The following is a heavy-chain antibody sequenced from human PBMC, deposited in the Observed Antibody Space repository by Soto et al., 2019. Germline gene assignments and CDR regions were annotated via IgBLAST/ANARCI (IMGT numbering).Heavy chain of an antibody. CDR3: ARSGSYIRGRITVFDP. V-gene: IGHV4-59*01. Sequence: YIARTLSGGSMWIYVVGGSRKNQGKGLEWGGYIYYSGSTNYNPSLKSRVTISVDTSKNQFSLKLSSVTAADTAVYYCARSGSYIRGRITVFDPLGKRTLVP. D-gene: IGHD1-26*01. CDR2: IYYSGST. J-gene: IGHJ5*02. CDR1: GGSMWIYV.